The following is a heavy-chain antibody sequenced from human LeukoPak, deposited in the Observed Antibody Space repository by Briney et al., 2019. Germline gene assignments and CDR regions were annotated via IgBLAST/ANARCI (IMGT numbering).Heavy chain of an antibody. J-gene: IGHJ4*02. CDR2: IKPGGGER. CDR1: GITLSTYG. D-gene: IGHD3-10*01. Sequence: GGSLRLSCVAAGITLSTYGMNWVRQAPGKGLEWVANIKPGGGERYYVDSVKGRFTISRDNAKNSVDLKMNSLRVEDTAVYYCMSGGGDYWGQGTLVTVSS. V-gene: IGHV3-7*01. CDR3: MSGGGDY.